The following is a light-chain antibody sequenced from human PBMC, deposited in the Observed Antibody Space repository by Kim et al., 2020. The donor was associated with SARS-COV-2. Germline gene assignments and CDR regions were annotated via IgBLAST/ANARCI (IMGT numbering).Light chain of an antibody. CDR1: RLEHKY. V-gene: IGLV3-1*01. CDR2: QDT. CDR3: QVWDSTTTV. J-gene: IGLJ2*01. Sequence: SYELTQPPSVSVSPGQTASITCSGERLEHKYFCWYRHKTGQSPEVVIYQDTQRPSGIPERFSGSNSGNTATLTISGTQAVDEADYYCQVWDSTTTVFGGGTQLTVL.